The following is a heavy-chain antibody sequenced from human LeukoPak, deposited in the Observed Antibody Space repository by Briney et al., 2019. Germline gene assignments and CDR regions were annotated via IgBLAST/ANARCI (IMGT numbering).Heavy chain of an antibody. CDR1: GYAFTSYA. Sequence: GASVKVSCKASGYAFTSYAMNWVRQAPGQGLEWMGWINTNTGNPTYAQGFTGRFVFSLDTSVSTAYLQISSLKAEDTAVYYCASSPFYYDILTGYANWFDPWGQGTLVTVSS. J-gene: IGHJ5*02. D-gene: IGHD3-9*01. CDR3: ASSPFYYDILTGYANWFDP. V-gene: IGHV7-4-1*02. CDR2: INTNTGNP.